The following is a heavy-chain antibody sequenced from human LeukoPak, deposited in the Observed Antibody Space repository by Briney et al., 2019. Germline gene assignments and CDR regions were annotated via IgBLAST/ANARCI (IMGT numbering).Heavy chain of an antibody. J-gene: IGHJ4*02. CDR1: GYTFTGYY. CDR2: INPNSGGT. D-gene: IGHD6-19*01. V-gene: IGHV1-2*02. CDR3: ARVSRGWFYYFDY. Sequence: ASVKVSCKASGYTFTGYYMHWVRQAPGQGLEWTGWINPNSGGTNYAQKFQGRVTMTRDTSISTAYMELSRLRSDDTAVYYCARVSRGWFYYFDYWGQGTLVTVSS.